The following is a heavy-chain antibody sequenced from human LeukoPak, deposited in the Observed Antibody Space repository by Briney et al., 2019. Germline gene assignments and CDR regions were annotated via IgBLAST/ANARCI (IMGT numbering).Heavy chain of an antibody. Sequence: TGGSLRLSCAASGFTFDDYAMHWVRQAPGKGLEWVSGISWNSGSIGYADSVKGRFTISRDNSKNTLYLQMNSLRAEDTAVYYCARDEYYYDSSGYYLDWGQGTLVTVSS. CDR1: GFTFDDYA. CDR3: ARDEYYYDSSGYYLD. V-gene: IGHV3-9*01. D-gene: IGHD3-22*01. J-gene: IGHJ4*02. CDR2: ISWNSGSI.